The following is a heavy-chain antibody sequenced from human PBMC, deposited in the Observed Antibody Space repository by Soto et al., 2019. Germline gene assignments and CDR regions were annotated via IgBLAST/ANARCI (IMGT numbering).Heavy chain of an antibody. J-gene: IGHJ4*02. D-gene: IGHD5-18*01. CDR1: GGSISNSNW. V-gene: IGHV4-4*02. CDR3: ARVGHHYGYFDFDY. Sequence: PSETLSLTCAVSGGSISNSNWWSWVRQPPGKGLEWIGNIYHSGSTNYNPSLKSRVTISIDKSNNQFSLKLSSVTAADTSVYYCARVGHHYGYFDFDYWGQGTLVTVSS. CDR2: IYHSGST.